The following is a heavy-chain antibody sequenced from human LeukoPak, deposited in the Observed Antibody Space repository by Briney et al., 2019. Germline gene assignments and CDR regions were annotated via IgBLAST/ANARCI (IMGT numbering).Heavy chain of an antibody. J-gene: IGHJ4*02. Sequence: GGSRRLSCAAYGFTFTNYLLTWVRQAPGKGLEWVANINQDGGTEYYVDSMKDRFTISRDNAKNLVYLQINSLRAEDTAVYFCARHTLCRFDYWGQGALVNVSS. V-gene: IGHV3-7*01. CDR1: GFTFTNYL. CDR3: ARHTLCRFDY. CDR2: INQDGGTE.